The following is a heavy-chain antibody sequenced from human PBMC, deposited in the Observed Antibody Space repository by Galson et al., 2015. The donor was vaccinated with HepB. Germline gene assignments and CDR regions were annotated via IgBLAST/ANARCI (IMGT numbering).Heavy chain of an antibody. V-gene: IGHV3-30*01. CDR3: ARDRVRETCDY. CDR2: ISNDGSRR. J-gene: IGHJ4*02. D-gene: IGHD1-26*01. CDR1: GFTFSSYA. Sequence: SLRLSCAASGFTFSSYAMDWVRQAPGKGLEWVSAISNDGSRRFYADSVKGRFTISRDNSENTLYLEIKSLRVDETAVYYCARDRVRETCDYWGQGTLVTVSS.